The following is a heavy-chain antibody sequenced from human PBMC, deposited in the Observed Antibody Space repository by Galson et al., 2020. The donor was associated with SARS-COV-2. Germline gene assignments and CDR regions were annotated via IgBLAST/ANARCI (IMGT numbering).Heavy chain of an antibody. CDR3: ARGPYYYILTGYYIH. CDR1: GGSFSGYY. CDR2: INHSGST. Sequence: SETLSLTCAVYGGSFSGYYWSWIRQPPGKGLEWIGEINHSGSTNYNPSLKSRVTISVDTSKNQFSLTLRSVTAADMAGYYCARGPYYYILTGYYIHWGQGTLVAVSS. V-gene: IGHV4-34*01. D-gene: IGHD3-9*01. J-gene: IGHJ4*02.